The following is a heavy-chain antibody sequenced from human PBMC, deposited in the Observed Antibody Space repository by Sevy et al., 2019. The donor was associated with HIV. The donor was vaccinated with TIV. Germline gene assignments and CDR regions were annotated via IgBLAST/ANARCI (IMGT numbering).Heavy chain of an antibody. Sequence: ASVKVSCKASGYTFTSYGISWVRQAPGQGLEWMGWISAYNGNTNYAQKLQGRVTMTTDTSTSTAYMELRSLRSDDTAVYYCGRDIVVVENYYYYYMDVWGKGTTVTVSS. D-gene: IGHD2-15*01. J-gene: IGHJ6*03. CDR2: ISAYNGNT. CDR1: GYTFTSYG. CDR3: GRDIVVVENYYYYYMDV. V-gene: IGHV1-18*01.